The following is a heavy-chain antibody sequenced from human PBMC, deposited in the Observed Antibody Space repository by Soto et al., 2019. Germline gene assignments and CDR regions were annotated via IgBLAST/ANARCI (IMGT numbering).Heavy chain of an antibody. CDR3: AKDRVYYYDSSGYYPDY. Sequence: PGGSLRLSCAASGFTFSSYAMSWVRQAPGKGLEWVSAISGSGGSTYYADSVKGRFTISRDNSKNTLYLQMNSLRAEDTAVYYCAKDRVYYYDSSGYYPDYWGQGTLVTVSS. D-gene: IGHD3-22*01. J-gene: IGHJ4*02. CDR2: ISGSGGST. V-gene: IGHV3-23*01. CDR1: GFTFSSYA.